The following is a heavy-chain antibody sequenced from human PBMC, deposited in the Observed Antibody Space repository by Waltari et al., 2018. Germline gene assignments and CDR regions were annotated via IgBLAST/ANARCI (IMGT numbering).Heavy chain of an antibody. CDR2: IKSDGSEK. D-gene: IGHD3-16*01. CDR1: GFPLSPNW. CDR3: ARDYD. V-gene: IGHV3-7*04. J-gene: IGHJ4*02. Sequence: EGQLVESGGGLVQPGGSLRPSFAAPGFPLSPNWMTWVRQAPGKGLEWVANIKSDGSEKFYVDSVKGRFTISRDNADNSLYLQMNSLRPEDTAVYYCARDYDWGQGTLVTVSS.